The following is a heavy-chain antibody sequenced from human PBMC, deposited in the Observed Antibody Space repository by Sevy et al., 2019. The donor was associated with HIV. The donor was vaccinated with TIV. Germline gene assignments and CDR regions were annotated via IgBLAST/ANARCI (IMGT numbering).Heavy chain of an antibody. V-gene: IGHV3-23*01. CDR3: VREGCTKPHDF. Sequence: GGSLGLSCAASGFTFSRYTMTWVRQAPGKGLEWVSTFCFGDGSMNYADSAKGRFTISRDNSKDTLYLQMNNLRAEDTAMYYCVREGCTKPHDFWGQGTLVTVSS. CDR1: GFTFSRYT. CDR2: FCFGDGSM. D-gene: IGHD2-8*01. J-gene: IGHJ4*02.